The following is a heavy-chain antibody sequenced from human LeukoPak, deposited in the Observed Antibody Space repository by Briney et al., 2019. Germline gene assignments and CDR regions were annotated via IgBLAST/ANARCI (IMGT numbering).Heavy chain of an antibody. CDR1: GGSFSGYY. CDR2: INHSGST. Sequence: SETLSLTCAVYGGSFSGYYWSWIRQPPGEGLEWIGEINHSGSTNYNPSLKSRVTISVDTSKNQFSLKLSSVTAADTAVYYCARGLHYYGSGSSWFDPWGQGTLVTVSS. V-gene: IGHV4-34*01. CDR3: ARGLHYYGSGSSWFDP. D-gene: IGHD3-10*01. J-gene: IGHJ5*02.